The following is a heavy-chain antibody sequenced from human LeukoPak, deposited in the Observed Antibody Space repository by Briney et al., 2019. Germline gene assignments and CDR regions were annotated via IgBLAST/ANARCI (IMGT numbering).Heavy chain of an antibody. V-gene: IGHV1-2*02. D-gene: IGHD3-3*01. CDR1: GYTFTGYY. CDR2: INPNSGGT. Sequence: ASVKVSCKASGYTFTGYYMHWVRQAPGQGLEWMGWINPNSGGTNYAQKFQGRVTMTRDTSISTAYMELSRLRSDDTAVYYCARDLPWSGYPDFDYWGQGTLVTVSS. J-gene: IGHJ4*02. CDR3: ARDLPWSGYPDFDY.